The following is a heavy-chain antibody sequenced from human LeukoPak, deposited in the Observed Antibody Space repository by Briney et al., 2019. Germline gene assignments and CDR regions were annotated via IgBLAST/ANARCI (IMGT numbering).Heavy chain of an antibody. V-gene: IGHV4-4*02. D-gene: IGHD2-8*01. Sequence: PSETLSLTCAVSGGSISSSNWWSWFRQPPGKGLEWIGEIYHSGSTNYNPSLKSRVTISVDKSKNQFSLKLSSVTAADTAVYYCARVVAGPANCTNGVCFMSDWFDPWGQGTLVTVSS. CDR3: ARVVAGPANCTNGVCFMSDWFDP. J-gene: IGHJ5*02. CDR2: IYHSGST. CDR1: GGSISSSNW.